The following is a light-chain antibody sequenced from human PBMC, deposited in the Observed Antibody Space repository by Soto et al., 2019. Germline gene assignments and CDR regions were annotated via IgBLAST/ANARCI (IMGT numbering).Light chain of an antibody. CDR1: SSNIGSNT. CDR3: AAWDDSLNGYV. J-gene: IGLJ1*01. CDR2: SNN. V-gene: IGLV1-44*01. Sequence: QSVPTQPPSASGTPGQRVTISCSGSSSNIGSNTVNWFQQLPGSAPTLLIYSNNQRPSGVPDRFSGSKSGTSASLAISGLQSEDEADYYCAAWDDSLNGYVFGTGTKVTVL.